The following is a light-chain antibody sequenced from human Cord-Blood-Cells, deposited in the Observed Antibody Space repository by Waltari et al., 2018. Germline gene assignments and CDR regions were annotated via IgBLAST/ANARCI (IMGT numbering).Light chain of an antibody. Sequence: QAVVTQEPSLTVSPGGTVTLTCGSSTGAVTSGHYPYWFQQKPGQAPRTLIYDTSNKHSWTPARFSGSLLGGKAALTLSGAQPEDEAEYYGLLSYSGARRVFGGGTKRTVL. CDR3: LLSYSGARRV. CDR2: DTS. CDR1: TGAVTSGHY. J-gene: IGLJ3*02. V-gene: IGLV7-46*01.